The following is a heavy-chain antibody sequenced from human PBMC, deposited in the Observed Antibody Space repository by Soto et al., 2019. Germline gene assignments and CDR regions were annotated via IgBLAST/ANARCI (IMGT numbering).Heavy chain of an antibody. V-gene: IGHV6-1*01. CDR2: TYYRSKWYN. CDR1: GDSVSRTSAA. D-gene: IGHD3-16*01. J-gene: IGHJ5*02. CDR3: ARELSDSSRYDNWFDP. Sequence: PSETLSLTCAISGDSVSRTSAAWSWIRQSPSRGLEWLGRTYYRSKWYNDYAVSVKSRITINADASKNQVSLQLNSVTPEDTAVYYCARELSDSSRYDNWFDPCGQGTLVTVYS.